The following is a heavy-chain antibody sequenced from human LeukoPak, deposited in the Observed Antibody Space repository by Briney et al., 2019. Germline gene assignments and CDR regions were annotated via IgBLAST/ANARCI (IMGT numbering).Heavy chain of an antibody. Sequence: GGSLRLSCAAPGLTFSSYSMNWVRQAPGKGLEWVANIKQDGSEKYYVDSVKGRFTISRDNAKNSLYLQMNSLRAEDTAVYYCAREIKDDFWSGYYTWSFDYWGQGTLVTVSS. CDR3: AREIKDDFWSGYYTWSFDY. J-gene: IGHJ4*02. CDR1: GLTFSSYS. CDR2: IKQDGSEK. D-gene: IGHD3-3*01. V-gene: IGHV3-7*01.